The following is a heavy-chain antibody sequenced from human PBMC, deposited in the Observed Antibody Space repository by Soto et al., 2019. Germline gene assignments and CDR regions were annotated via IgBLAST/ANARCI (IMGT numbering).Heavy chain of an antibody. V-gene: IGHV3-7*03. CDR3: ARDPRGHNSFDS. J-gene: IGHJ5*01. Sequence: EVQLVESGGSLVQPGGSLRLSCAASGFTFGSYWMTWVRQAPGKGLEWVANIKQDGSEKYYVDSVKGRFIISRDNAKNSLFLQMSSLRVDDTAMYYCARDPRGHNSFDSWGQGTLVTVSS. CDR1: GFTFGSYW. CDR2: IKQDGSEK. D-gene: IGHD3-10*01.